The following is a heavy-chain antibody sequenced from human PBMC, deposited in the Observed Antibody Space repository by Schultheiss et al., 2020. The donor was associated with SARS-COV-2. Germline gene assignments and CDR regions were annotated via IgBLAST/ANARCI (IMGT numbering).Heavy chain of an antibody. CDR1: GFTFDEYA. J-gene: IGHJ6*02. V-gene: IGHV3-9*01. CDR2: INWNSATI. CDR3: ARSAGGSFYYGMDV. D-gene: IGHD1-26*01. Sequence: GGSLRLSCAASGFTFDEYALHWVRQAPGKGLEWISRINWNSATIDYADSVRGRFAISRDNAKNSLYLQMNSLRAEDTAVYYCARSAGGSFYYGMDVWGQGTTVTVSS.